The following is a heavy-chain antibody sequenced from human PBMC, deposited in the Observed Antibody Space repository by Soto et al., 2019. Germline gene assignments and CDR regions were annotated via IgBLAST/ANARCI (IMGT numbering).Heavy chain of an antibody. CDR1: GFTFSSYA. D-gene: IGHD3-3*01. CDR3: ARHKRDLRFLEWSYYFDY. J-gene: IGHJ4*02. V-gene: IGHV3-30-3*01. CDR2: ISYDGSNK. Sequence: PGGSLRLSCAASGFTFSSYAIHWVRQAPGKGLEWVALISYDGSNKYYADSVKGRFTISRDNSKNTLYLQMNSPRAEDTAVYYCARHKRDLRFLEWSYYFDYWGQGTLVTVSS.